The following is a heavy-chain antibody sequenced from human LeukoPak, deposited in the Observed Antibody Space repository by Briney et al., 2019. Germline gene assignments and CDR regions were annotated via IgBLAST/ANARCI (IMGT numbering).Heavy chain of an antibody. V-gene: IGHV4-39*01. J-gene: IGHJ4*02. CDR3: TSGYFVHTFDF. D-gene: IGHD2-2*03. CDR2: IYFTGNT. Sequence: SETLSLTCSVSGASIRSSSYYWGWVRPPPGKGLEWIGTIYFTGNTYYNPSLKTRATISLDTSRHEFSLEMNSVTAAGTSIYYCTSGYFVHTFDFWGQGTLVTVSS. CDR1: GASIRSSSYY.